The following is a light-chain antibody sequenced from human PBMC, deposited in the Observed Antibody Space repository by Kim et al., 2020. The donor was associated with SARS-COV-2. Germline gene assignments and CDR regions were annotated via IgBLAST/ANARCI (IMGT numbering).Light chain of an antibody. J-gene: IGKJ2*01. CDR1: QGVANY. CDR3: QNLGT. CDR2: DAS. V-gene: IGKV1-27*01. Sequence: DIQMTQSPSSLSASVGDRVTISCRASQGVANYVAWYQQKPGKLPELLIYDASTLQSGVPSRFSGSGSGTDFTLTISSLQPEDVATYYCQNLGTFGQGTKLEI.